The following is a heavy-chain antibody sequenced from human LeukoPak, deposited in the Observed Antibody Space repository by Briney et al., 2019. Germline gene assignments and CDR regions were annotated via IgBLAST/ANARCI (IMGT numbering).Heavy chain of an antibody. CDR3: TTVHGAGPVNFDY. Sequence: GGSLRLSCTASGFTFSSVWMTWVRQAPGKGPEWVGRIKSRTDGETTDYAAPVKGRFSISRDDSENTLYLQMNSLKNEDTAVYFCTTVHGAGPVNFDYWGQGSLVTVSS. J-gene: IGHJ4*02. CDR2: IKSRTDGETT. CDR1: GFTFSSVW. V-gene: IGHV3-15*01. D-gene: IGHD3-16*01.